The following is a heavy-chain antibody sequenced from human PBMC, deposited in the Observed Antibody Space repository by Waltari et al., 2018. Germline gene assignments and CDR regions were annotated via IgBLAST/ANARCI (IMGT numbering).Heavy chain of an antibody. CDR1: GYTFTSYD. CDR3: ARAYLDYDFWSGYYTEWFDP. V-gene: IGHV1-8*03. D-gene: IGHD3-3*01. CDR2: MNPNSGNT. J-gene: IGHJ5*02. Sequence: QVQLVQSGAEVKKPGASVKVSCKASGYTFTSYDINWVRQATGQGLGWMGWMNPNSGNTGYAQKCQGRVTITRNTSISTADMELSSLRSEDTAVYYCARAYLDYDFWSGYYTEWFDPWGQGTLVTVSS.